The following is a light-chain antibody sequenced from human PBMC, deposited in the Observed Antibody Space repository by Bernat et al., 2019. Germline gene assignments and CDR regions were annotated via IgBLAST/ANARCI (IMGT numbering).Light chain of an antibody. V-gene: IGKV1-9*01. CDR3: QQLDKFPIT. Sequence: DIQLTQSPSFLSASVGDRVTITCRASQVIGTYLAWYHQKPGKAPHLLIYGASTLQSGVPSRFSGSGSGTEFTLTISSLQPEDSATYYCQQLDKFPITCGQETRLEIK. CDR1: QVIGTY. CDR2: GAS. J-gene: IGKJ5*01.